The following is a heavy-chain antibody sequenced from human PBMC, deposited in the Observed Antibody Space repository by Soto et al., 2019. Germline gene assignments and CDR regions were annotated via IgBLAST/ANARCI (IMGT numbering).Heavy chain of an antibody. Sequence: SETQSHTCTVSDAYISSGGYYWSWNRQHPGKGLEWIGYIYYSGSTYYNPSLKSRVTLSVDTSKNQFSLKLSSVTAADTPVYYCARESFTMIENWFDPWGQGTLVTVSS. CDR1: DAYISSGGYY. CDR2: IYYSGST. D-gene: IGHD3-22*01. V-gene: IGHV4-31*03. J-gene: IGHJ5*02. CDR3: ARESFTMIENWFDP.